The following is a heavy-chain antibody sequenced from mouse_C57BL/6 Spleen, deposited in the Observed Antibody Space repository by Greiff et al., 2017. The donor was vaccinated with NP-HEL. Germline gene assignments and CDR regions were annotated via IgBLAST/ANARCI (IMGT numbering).Heavy chain of an antibody. V-gene: IGHV1-55*01. D-gene: IGHD2-4*01. CDR1: GYTFTSYW. CDR2: IYPGSGST. J-gene: IGHJ3*02. Sequence: QVQLQQPGAELVKPGASVKMSCKASGYTFTSYWITWVKQRPGQGLEWIGDIYPGSGSTNYNEKFTSKATLTVDTSSNTAYMQLSSLTSEDSADYYCARSYDYEYGYWGQGTLVTVSA. CDR3: ARSYDYEYGY.